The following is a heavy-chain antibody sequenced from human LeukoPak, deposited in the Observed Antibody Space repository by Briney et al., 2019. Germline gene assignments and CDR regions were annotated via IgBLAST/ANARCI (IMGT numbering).Heavy chain of an antibody. V-gene: IGHV3-30*04. D-gene: IGHD3-10*01. CDR1: GFTFSSYA. J-gene: IGHJ6*03. CDR2: ISYDGSNK. CDR3: AKDRGSTRYYMDV. Sequence: GGSLRLSCAASGFTFSSYAMHWVRQAPGKGLEWVAVISYDGSNKYYADSVKGRFTISRDNSKNTLYLQMNTLRAEDTAIYYCAKDRGSTRYYMDVWGKGTTVTVS.